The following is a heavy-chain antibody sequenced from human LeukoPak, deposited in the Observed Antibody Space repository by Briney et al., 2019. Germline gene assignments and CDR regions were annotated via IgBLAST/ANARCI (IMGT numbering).Heavy chain of an antibody. CDR3: ARDGSGSYITWVAPYYFDY. V-gene: IGHV3-21*01. Sequence: GGSLRLSCAASGFTFSSYAMHWVRQPPGKGLEWVSSISSSSSYIYYADSVKGRFTISRDNAKNSLYLQMNSLRAEDTAVYYCARDGSGSYITWVAPYYFDYWGQGTLVTVSS. D-gene: IGHD3-10*01. J-gene: IGHJ4*02. CDR2: ISSSSSYI. CDR1: GFTFSSYA.